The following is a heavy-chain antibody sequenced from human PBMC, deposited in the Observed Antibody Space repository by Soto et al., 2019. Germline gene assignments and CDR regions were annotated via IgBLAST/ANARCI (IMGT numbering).Heavy chain of an antibody. D-gene: IGHD6-6*01. V-gene: IGHV1-18*01. CDR2: ITAGKGKT. J-gene: IGHJ4*02. CDR1: GYTFTGYA. CDR3: ANRPHAFDY. Sequence: GASVKVSWKASGYTFTGYAMPSGRQAPGQGLEWMGWITAGKGKTTYAQKFQGRVTMTTDTSTSTAYMELRSLRSDDTALYCCANRPHAFDYWGQGTLVTGSS.